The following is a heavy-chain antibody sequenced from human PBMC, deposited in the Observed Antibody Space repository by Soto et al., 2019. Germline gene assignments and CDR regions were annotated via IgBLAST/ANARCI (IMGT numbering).Heavy chain of an antibody. Sequence: DVQLVESGGGLIQPGGSLRLSCSGSGFTFSSFLMHWVRQAPGKGLEYVAGISDSGGSTYYADSVQGRFTISRDSSTLYLQMSGLRPEDTALYYCVKEGTMAPRYWCGAWGQGTLVTVSS. J-gene: IGHJ4*02. CDR3: VKEGTMAPRYWCGA. D-gene: IGHD2-8*02. CDR1: GFTFSSFL. CDR2: ISDSGGST. V-gene: IGHV3-64D*06.